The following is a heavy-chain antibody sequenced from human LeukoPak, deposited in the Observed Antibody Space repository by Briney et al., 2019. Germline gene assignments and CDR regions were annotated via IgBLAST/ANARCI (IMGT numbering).Heavy chain of an antibody. D-gene: IGHD5-18*01. V-gene: IGHV1-69*04. Sequence: GASVKVSCKASGDTFSSYAISWVRQAPGQGLEWMGRIIPILGIANYAQKFQGRVTITADKSTSTAYMELSSLRSEDTAVYYCARDRGYSYGYPINFDYWGQGTLVTVSS. CDR3: ARDRGYSYGYPINFDY. CDR1: GDTFSSYA. CDR2: IIPILGIA. J-gene: IGHJ4*02.